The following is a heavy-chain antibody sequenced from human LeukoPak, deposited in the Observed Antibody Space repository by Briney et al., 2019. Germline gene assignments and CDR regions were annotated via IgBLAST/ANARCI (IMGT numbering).Heavy chain of an antibody. Sequence: ASVKVSCKASGYTFTSYGISWVRQAPGQGLEWMGWISAYNGNTNYAQKLQGRVTMTTDTSTSTAYMELRSLRSDDTAVYYCAKATQRSRGNDAFDIWGQGTMVTVSS. CDR2: ISAYNGNT. CDR3: AKATQRSRGNDAFDI. D-gene: IGHD3-16*01. V-gene: IGHV1-18*01. J-gene: IGHJ3*02. CDR1: GYTFTSYG.